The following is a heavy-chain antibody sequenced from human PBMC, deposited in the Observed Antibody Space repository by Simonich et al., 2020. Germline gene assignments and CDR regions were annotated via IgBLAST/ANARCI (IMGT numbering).Heavy chain of an antibody. CDR2: ISSSSSYI. J-gene: IGHJ4*02. Sequence: GGGLVKPGGSLRLSCAASGFTFSSYSMNWVRKSPGKGLEWVSSISSSSSYIYNAESVKGRFTISRDNAKKSLYRQMNSLRAEDTAVYYCARDTSYYGSGSYYFDYWGQGTLVTVSS. CDR1: GFTFSSYS. V-gene: IGHV3-21*01. CDR3: ARDTSYYGSGSYYFDY. D-gene: IGHD3-10*01.